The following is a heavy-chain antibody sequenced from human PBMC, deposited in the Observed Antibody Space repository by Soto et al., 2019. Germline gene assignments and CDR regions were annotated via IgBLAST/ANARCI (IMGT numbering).Heavy chain of an antibody. CDR1: GFTFSSYS. J-gene: IGHJ3*02. Sequence: GGSLRLSCAASGFTFSSYSMNWVRQAPGKGLEWVSSISSSSSYIYYADSVKGRFTISRDNAKNSLYLQMNSLRAEDTAVYYCARGEYSSSWKGDAFDIWGQGTMVTVSS. D-gene: IGHD6-13*01. CDR2: ISSSSSYI. V-gene: IGHV3-21*01. CDR3: ARGEYSSSWKGDAFDI.